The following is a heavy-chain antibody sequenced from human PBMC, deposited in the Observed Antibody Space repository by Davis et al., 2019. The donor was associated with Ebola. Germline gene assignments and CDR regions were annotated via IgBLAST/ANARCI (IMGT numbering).Heavy chain of an antibody. CDR1: GFTFSSYA. CDR2: ISYDGSNK. J-gene: IGHJ4*02. Sequence: GESLKISCAASGFTFSSYAMHWVRQAPGKGLEWVAVISYDGSNKYYADSVKGRFTISRDNSKNTLYLQMNSLRAEDTAVYYCARDITYGCSGGSCYEGAFDYWGQGTLVTVSS. D-gene: IGHD2-15*01. CDR3: ARDITYGCSGGSCYEGAFDY. V-gene: IGHV3-30-3*01.